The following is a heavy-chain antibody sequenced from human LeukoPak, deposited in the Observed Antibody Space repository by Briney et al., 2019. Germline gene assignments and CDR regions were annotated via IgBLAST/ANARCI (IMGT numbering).Heavy chain of an antibody. CDR3: ARGPSDWFDP. V-gene: IGHV4-39*07. CDR2: IYYSGST. J-gene: IGHJ5*02. CDR1: GGSISSSSYY. Sequence: SQTLSLTCTVSGGSISSSSYYWGWIRQPPGKGLEWIGSIYYSGSTYYNPSLKSRVTISVDTSKNQFSLKLSSVTAADTAVYYCARGPSDWFDPWGQGTLVTVSS.